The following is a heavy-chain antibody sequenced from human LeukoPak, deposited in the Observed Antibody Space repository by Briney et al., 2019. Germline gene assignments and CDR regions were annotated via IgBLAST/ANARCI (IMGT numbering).Heavy chain of an antibody. Sequence: GGSLRLSCAASGFTFSSYWMTWVRQAPGKGLEWVANINQDGGEKYYVDSVKGRFTISRDNAKNSLYLQMNSLRAEDTAVYYCAKRGSSSPVGYYYYYMDVWGKGTTVTVSS. V-gene: IGHV3-7*01. CDR1: GFTFSSYW. CDR3: AKRGSSSPVGYYYYYMDV. CDR2: INQDGGEK. D-gene: IGHD6-6*01. J-gene: IGHJ6*03.